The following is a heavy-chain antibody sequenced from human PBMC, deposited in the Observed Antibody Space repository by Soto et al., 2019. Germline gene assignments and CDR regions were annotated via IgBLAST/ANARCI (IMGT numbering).Heavy chain of an antibody. D-gene: IGHD2-15*01. CDR2: IYWDDDK. CDR3: AYLPCSGGSCYWFSFSGMDV. V-gene: IGHV2-5*02. Sequence: QITLKESGPTLVKPTQTLTLTCTFSGFSLSTSGVGVAWIRQPPGKALEWLALIYWDDDKRYRPSLESRLTIXXXTXXNQVVLTLPNMDSVDTATYYCAYLPCSGGSCYWFSFSGMDVWGHGTTVTVSS. CDR1: GFSLSTSGVG. J-gene: IGHJ6*02.